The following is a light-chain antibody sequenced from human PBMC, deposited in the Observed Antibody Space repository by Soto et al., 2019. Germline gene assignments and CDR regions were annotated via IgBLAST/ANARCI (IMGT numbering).Light chain of an antibody. CDR2: DAS. CDR3: QQFEDFPRAII. V-gene: IGKV1-33*01. J-gene: IGKJ5*01. Sequence: RMTQSQYSLSASVGDRVTITCQASQDISTYLNWYQQKPGKAPKLLIYDASNLETGVPSRFSGSGSGTDFTFTISSLQPEDIATYYCQQFEDFPRAIIFGQ. CDR1: QDISTY.